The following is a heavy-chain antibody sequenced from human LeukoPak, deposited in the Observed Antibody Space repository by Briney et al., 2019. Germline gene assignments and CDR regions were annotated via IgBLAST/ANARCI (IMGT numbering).Heavy chain of an antibody. CDR3: ASSITMVRGALDY. Sequence: NSSETLSLTCTVSGGSISSGDYYWSWIRQPPGKGLEWIGYIYYSGSTYYNPSLKSRVTISVDTSKNQFSLKLSSVTAADTAVYYCASSITMVRGALDYWGQGTLVTVSS. D-gene: IGHD3-10*01. J-gene: IGHJ4*02. V-gene: IGHV4-30-4*01. CDR2: IYYSGST. CDR1: GGSISSGDYY.